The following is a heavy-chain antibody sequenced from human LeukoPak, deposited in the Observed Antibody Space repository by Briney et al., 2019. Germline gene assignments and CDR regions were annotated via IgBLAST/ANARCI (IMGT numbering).Heavy chain of an antibody. D-gene: IGHD6-19*01. CDR1: GFTFSSYG. J-gene: IGHJ4*02. CDR3: AKNSYGSGWLSPGLYY. Sequence: PGGSLRLSCAASGFTFSSYGMSWVRQAPGKGLEWVSAISGSGGSTYYADSVKGRFTISRDNSKNTLYLQMNSLRAEDTAVYYCAKNSYGSGWLSPGLYYWGQGTLVTVSS. V-gene: IGHV3-23*01. CDR2: ISGSGGST.